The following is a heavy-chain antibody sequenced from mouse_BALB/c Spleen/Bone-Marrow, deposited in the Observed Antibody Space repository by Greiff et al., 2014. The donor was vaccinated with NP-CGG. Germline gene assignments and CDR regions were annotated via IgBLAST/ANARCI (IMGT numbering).Heavy chain of an antibody. J-gene: IGHJ4*01. CDR1: GFTFSDFY. V-gene: IGHV5-4*02. D-gene: IGHD2-14*01. CDR3: TRDRGVQGYAMDY. Sequence: QLKGSGGGLVKPGGALKISCAASGFTFSDFYMYWGRPTPEKRVGGGATISDGGSYIYYPDSVKGRFTISRDDAKNNLYLQMSSLKSEDTAMYYCTRDRGVQGYAMDYWGQGTSVTVSS. CDR2: ISDGGSYI.